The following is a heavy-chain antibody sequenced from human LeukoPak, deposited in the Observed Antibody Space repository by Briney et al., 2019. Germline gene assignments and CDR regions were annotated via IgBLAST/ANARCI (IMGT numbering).Heavy chain of an antibody. CDR3: AGVRVSYYYDSYSY. CDR2: IYTSGST. Sequence: SETLSLTCTVSGGSISSYYWSWIRQPAGKGLEWIGRIYTSGSTNYNPSLKSRVTMSVDTSKNQFSLKLSSVTAADTAVYYRAGVRVSYYYDSYSYWGQGTLVTVSS. V-gene: IGHV4-4*07. D-gene: IGHD3-22*01. J-gene: IGHJ4*02. CDR1: GGSISSYY.